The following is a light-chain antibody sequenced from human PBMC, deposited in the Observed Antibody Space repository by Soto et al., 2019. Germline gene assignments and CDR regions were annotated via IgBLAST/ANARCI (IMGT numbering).Light chain of an antibody. V-gene: IGKV3-15*01. CDR2: GAS. CDR1: QSVRSN. CDR3: QQYNNWPIT. Sequence: EIVLTQSPGTLSLSPGERATLSFRASQSVRSNLAWYQQKPGQAPRLLIYGASTSATGIPARFSGSGSGTEFTLTISSLQSEDFAVYYCQQYNNWPITFGQGTRLEIK. J-gene: IGKJ5*01.